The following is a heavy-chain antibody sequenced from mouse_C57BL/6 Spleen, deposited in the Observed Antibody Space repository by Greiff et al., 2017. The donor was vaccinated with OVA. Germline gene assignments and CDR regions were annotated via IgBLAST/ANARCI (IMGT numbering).Heavy chain of an antibody. CDR3: TRAIGYDRWGFDY. J-gene: IGHJ2*02. CDR2: IYPGSGNT. Sequence: VQLQQSGAELVRPGASVKLSCKASGYTFTDYYINWVKQRPGQGLEWIARIYPGSGNTYYNEKFTGKATLTAEKSSSTSYMQLSRLSSEDSVVYCCTRAIGYDRWGFDYWGQGTSLTVSS. CDR1: GYTFTDYY. D-gene: IGHD2-2*01. V-gene: IGHV1-76*01.